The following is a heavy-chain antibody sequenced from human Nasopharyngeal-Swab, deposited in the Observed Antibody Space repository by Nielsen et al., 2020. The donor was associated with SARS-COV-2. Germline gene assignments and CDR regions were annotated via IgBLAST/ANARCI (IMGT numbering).Heavy chain of an antibody. CDR3: ARPGIAVAGTAFDI. Sequence: SETLSLTCAVSGGSISSSNWWSWVRQPPGKGLEWIGEIYHSGSTNYNPSLKSRVTISVDKSKNQFSLKLSSVTAADTAVYYCARPGIAVAGTAFDIWGQGTMVTVSS. V-gene: IGHV4-4*02. J-gene: IGHJ3*02. D-gene: IGHD6-19*01. CDR2: IYHSGST. CDR1: GGSISSSNW.